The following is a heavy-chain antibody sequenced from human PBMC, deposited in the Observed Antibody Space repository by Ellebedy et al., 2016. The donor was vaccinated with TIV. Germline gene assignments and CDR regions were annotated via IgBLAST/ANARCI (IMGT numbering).Heavy chain of an antibody. V-gene: IGHV3-11*01. CDR3: SKGVKGSLHP. CDR2: ISSGGTTI. CDR1: GFSSSDSY. D-gene: IGHD2-15*01. Sequence: GESLKISCAASGFSSSDSYMSWIRQAPGKGLEWVSYISSGGTTIHYADSVKGRFTISRDNAKNSLYLEMNSLRAEDTAVYLRSKGVKGSLHPWGQGT. J-gene: IGHJ5*02.